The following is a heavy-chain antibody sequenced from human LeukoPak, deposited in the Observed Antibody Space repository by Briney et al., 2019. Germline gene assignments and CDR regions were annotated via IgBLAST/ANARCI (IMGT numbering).Heavy chain of an antibody. D-gene: IGHD3-22*01. CDR2: IYYSGST. V-gene: IGHV4-59*12. CDR3: ARNHYYDSSGYSYYFDY. J-gene: IGHJ4*02. CDR1: GGSISSYY. Sequence: PSETLSLTCTVAGGSISSYYWSWIRQPPGKGMEWIGYIYYSGSTNYNPSLKSRVTISVDTSKNQFSLKLSSVTAADTAVYYCARNHYYDSSGYSYYFDYWGQGTLVTASS.